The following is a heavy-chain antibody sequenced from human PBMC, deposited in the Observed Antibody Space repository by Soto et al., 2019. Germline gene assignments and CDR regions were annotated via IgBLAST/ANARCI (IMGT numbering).Heavy chain of an antibody. Sequence: LRLSCAASGFTFSSYAMHWVRQAPGKGLEWVAVISYDGSNKYYADSVKGRFTISRDNSKNTLYLQMDSLRNEDTAVYYCARFFGSGFDYWGQGTLVTVSS. CDR1: GFTFSSYA. V-gene: IGHV3-30-3*01. D-gene: IGHD6-19*01. CDR3: ARFFGSGFDY. CDR2: ISYDGSNK. J-gene: IGHJ4*02.